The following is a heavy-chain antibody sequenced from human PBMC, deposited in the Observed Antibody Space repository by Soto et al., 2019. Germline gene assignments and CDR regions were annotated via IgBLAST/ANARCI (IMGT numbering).Heavy chain of an antibody. CDR2: IKSDGSGT. Sequence: EVQLVESGGGLVQPGASLTLSCAASGFTFSSYWMHWVRQAPGKGLVWVSRIKSDGSGTYYADSVKGRLTISRDNAKNTLYMQMNSLRLEDTAVYFCARGDGERYDGNGYLCRHWGQGTLVTVSS. CDR3: ARGDGERYDGNGYLCRH. V-gene: IGHV3-74*01. CDR1: GFTFSSYW. J-gene: IGHJ4*02. D-gene: IGHD3-22*01.